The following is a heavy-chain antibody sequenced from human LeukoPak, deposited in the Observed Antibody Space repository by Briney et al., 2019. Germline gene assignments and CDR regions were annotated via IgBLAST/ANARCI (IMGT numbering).Heavy chain of an antibody. D-gene: IGHD3-10*01. CDR2: ISAYNGNT. V-gene: IGHV1-18*01. Sequence: GASVKVSCKASGHTFTSYGISWVRQAPGQGLEGMGWISAYNGNTNYAQKLQGRVTMTTDTSTSTAYMELRSLRSDDTAVYYCARDVYYYGSGSYTLLDYWGQGTLVTVSS. J-gene: IGHJ4*02. CDR1: GHTFTSYG. CDR3: ARDVYYYGSGSYTLLDY.